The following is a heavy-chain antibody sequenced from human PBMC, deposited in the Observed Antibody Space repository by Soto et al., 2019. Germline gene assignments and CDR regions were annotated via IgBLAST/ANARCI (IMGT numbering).Heavy chain of an antibody. CDR1: GGSISSGGYY. CDR2: IYYSGST. D-gene: IGHD3-22*01. CDR3: ARDSDYDWDWFDP. Sequence: PSETLSLTCTVSGGSISSGGYYWSWIRQHPGKGLEWIGYIYYSGSTYYNPSLKSRVTISVDTSKNQFSLKLSSVTAADTAVYYCARDSDYDWDWFDPWGQGTLVTVSS. J-gene: IGHJ5*02. V-gene: IGHV4-31*03.